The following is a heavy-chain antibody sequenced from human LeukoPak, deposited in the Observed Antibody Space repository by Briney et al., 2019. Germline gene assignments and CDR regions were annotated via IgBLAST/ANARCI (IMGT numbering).Heavy chain of an antibody. CDR3: ARHDYYDRAIANGFDP. Sequence: GASVKVSCKASGGTFSSYAISWVRQAPGQGLEWMGRIIPILGIANYAQKFQGRVTITADKSTSTAYMELSSLRSEDTAVYYCARHDYYDRAIANGFDPWDQGTLVTVSS. D-gene: IGHD3-22*01. CDR2: IIPILGIA. CDR1: GGTFSSYA. V-gene: IGHV1-69*04. J-gene: IGHJ5*02.